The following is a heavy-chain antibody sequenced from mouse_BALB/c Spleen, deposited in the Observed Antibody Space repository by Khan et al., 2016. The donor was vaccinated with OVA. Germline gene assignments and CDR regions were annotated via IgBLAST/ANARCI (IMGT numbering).Heavy chain of an antibody. J-gene: IGHJ3*01. CDR1: GYTFTSYY. CDR2: INPSNGGT. D-gene: IGHD1-2*01. Sequence: QVQLQQSGAELVKPGASVKLSCKASGYTFTSYYMYWVKQRPGQGLEWIGEINPSNGGTNFNEKFKSQATLTVDKSSSTAYMQLSSLTSEDAAVYYCTRGGYGGFAYWGQGTLVTVSA. V-gene: IGHV1S81*02. CDR3: TRGGYGGFAY.